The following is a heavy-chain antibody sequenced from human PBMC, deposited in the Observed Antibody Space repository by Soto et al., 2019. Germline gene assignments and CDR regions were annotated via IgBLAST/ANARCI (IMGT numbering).Heavy chain of an antibody. J-gene: IGHJ6*02. CDR1: GFTFSNAW. CDR3: TTDPWYHDSSGYQHYYYGMDV. D-gene: IGHD3-22*01. Sequence: GGSLRLSCAASGFTFSNAWMNWVRQAPGKGLEWVGRIKSKTDGGTTDYAAPVKGRFTISRDDSKNTLYLQMNSLKTEDTAVYYCTTDPWYHDSSGYQHYYYGMDVWGQGTTVTVSS. V-gene: IGHV3-15*07. CDR2: IKSKTDGGTT.